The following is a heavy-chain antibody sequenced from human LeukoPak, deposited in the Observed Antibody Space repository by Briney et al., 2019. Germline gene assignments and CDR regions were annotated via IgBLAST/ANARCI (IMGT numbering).Heavy chain of an antibody. J-gene: IGHJ4*02. Sequence: GGSLRLSCAASGFTFSSYAMSWVRQAPGKGLEWVSVISGSGGTTHYADSVKGRFTISRDNSKNTLYLQMNSLRAEDTAVYFCARDKALNSWGQGTLVTVSS. CDR3: ARDKALNS. V-gene: IGHV3-23*01. CDR2: ISGSGGTT. CDR1: GFTFSSYA.